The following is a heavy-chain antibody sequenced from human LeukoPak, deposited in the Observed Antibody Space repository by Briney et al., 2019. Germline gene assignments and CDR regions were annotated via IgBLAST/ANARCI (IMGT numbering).Heavy chain of an antibody. V-gene: IGHV4-59*01. J-gene: IGHJ4*02. Sequence: SETLSLTCTVSGGSIGSYYWSWIRQPPGKGLEWIGYIYYSGSTNYNPSLKSRVTISVDTSKNQFSLKLSSVTAADTAVYYCARRRGGYFDYWGQGTLVTVSS. CDR3: ARRRGGYFDY. CDR1: GGSIGSYY. CDR2: IYYSGST.